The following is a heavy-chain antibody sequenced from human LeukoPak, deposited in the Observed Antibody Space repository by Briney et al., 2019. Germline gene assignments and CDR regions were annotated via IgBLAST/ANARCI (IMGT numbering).Heavy chain of an antibody. CDR2: INHSGST. Sequence: PGGTLRLSCAASGFTFSSYAMSWVRQAPGKGLEWIGEINHSGSTNYNPSLKSRVTISVDTSKNQFSLKLRSVTAADTALYYCTRESERAHFLQWGQGILVTVSS. J-gene: IGHJ4*02. CDR1: GFTFSSYA. V-gene: IGHV4-34*01. CDR3: TRESERAHFLQ. D-gene: IGHD3-3*02.